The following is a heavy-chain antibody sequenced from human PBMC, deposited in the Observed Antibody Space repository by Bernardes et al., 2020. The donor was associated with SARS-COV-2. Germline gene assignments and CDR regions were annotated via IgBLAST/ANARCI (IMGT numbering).Heavy chain of an antibody. CDR3: ATDQRYYDILTGRTYYYGMDV. J-gene: IGHJ6*02. V-gene: IGHV1-24*01. Sequence: ASLKVSCKVSGYTLTELSMHWVRQAPGQGLEWMGGFDPEDGETIYAQKFQGRVTMTEDTSTDTAYMELSSLRSEDTAVYYCATDQRYYDILTGRTYYYGMDVWGQGTTVTVSS. D-gene: IGHD3-9*01. CDR2: FDPEDGET. CDR1: GYTLTELS.